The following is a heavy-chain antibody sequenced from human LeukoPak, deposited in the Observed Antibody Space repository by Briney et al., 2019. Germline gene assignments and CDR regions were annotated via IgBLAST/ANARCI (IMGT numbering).Heavy chain of an antibody. D-gene: IGHD3-3*01. CDR1: GGSISSYY. CDR3: AREFPYYEFWSGQPKGFDP. J-gene: IGHJ5*02. V-gene: IGHV4-59*01. CDR2: IYYSGST. Sequence: PSETLSLTCTVSGGSISSYYWSWIRQPPGKGLEWIGYIYYSGSTNYNPSLKSRVTISVDTSKNQFSLKLSSVTAADTAVYYCAREFPYYEFWSGQPKGFDPWGQGTLVTVSS.